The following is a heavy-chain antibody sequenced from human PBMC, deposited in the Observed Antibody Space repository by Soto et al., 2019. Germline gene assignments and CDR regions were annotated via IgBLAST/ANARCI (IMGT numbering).Heavy chain of an antibody. CDR3: AKEGRRPYDYGGKGRGSYFDY. D-gene: IGHD4-17*01. CDR2: ISGSGGST. J-gene: IGHJ4*02. CDR1: GFTFSSYA. Sequence: GGSLRLSCAASGFTFSSYAMSWVRQAPGKGLEWVSAISGSGGSTYYADSVKGRFTISRDNSKNTLYLQMNSLRAEDTAVYYCAKEGRRPYDYGGKGRGSYFDYWGQGTLVTVSS. V-gene: IGHV3-23*01.